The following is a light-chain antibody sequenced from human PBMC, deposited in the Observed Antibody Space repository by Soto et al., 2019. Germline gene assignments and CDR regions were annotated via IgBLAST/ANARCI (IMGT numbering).Light chain of an antibody. CDR1: QSILYSSNNKNY. CDR3: QQYYGTPLT. J-gene: IGKJ4*01. CDR2: WAS. V-gene: IGKV4-1*01. Sequence: DIVMTQSPDSLAVSLGERATINCKSSQSILYSSNNKNYLTWYQQKPGQPPKSLIYWASTRESGVPDRFSGSGSGTDFTLTISSLQAEDVAVYYCQQYYGTPLTFGGGTKVEIK.